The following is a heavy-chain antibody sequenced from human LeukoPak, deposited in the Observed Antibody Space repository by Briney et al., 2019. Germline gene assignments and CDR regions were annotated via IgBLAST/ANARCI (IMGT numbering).Heavy chain of an antibody. Sequence: VASVKVSCKASGYTFTGYYMHWVRQAPGQGLEWMGWINPNSGGTNYAQKFQGRVTMTRDTSISTAYMELSRLRSDDTAVYYCASGEQLDYYYYMDVWGKGTTVTVSS. CDR2: INPNSGGT. V-gene: IGHV1-2*02. J-gene: IGHJ6*03. CDR1: GYTFTGYY. D-gene: IGHD6-6*01. CDR3: ASGEQLDYYYYMDV.